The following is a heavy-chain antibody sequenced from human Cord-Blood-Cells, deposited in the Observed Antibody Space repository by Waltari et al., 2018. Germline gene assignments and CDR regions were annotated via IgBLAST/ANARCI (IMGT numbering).Heavy chain of an antibody. D-gene: IGHD2-2*01. J-gene: IGHJ5*02. CDR3: AREDVPIDIVVVPAAMHWFDP. V-gene: IGHV1-69*01. Sequence: TYAISWVRQAPGQGLEWMGGIIPICGTANYAQKFQGRVTITADESTSTGSMELGSLRADEAAVYYCAREDVPIDIVVVPAAMHWFDPWGQGTLVTVSS. CDR1: TYA. CDR2: IIPICGTA.